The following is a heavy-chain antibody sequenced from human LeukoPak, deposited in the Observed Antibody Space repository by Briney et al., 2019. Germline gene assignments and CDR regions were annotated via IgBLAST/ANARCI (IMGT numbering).Heavy chain of an antibody. CDR1: GYTFTSYD. CDR3: ARGRTYYYDSSGYYYIPPSVNWFDP. Sequence: ASVKVSCKASGYTFTSYDINWVRQAPGQGLEWMGWMNPNSGNTGYAQKFQGRVTKTRNTSISTAYMELSRLRSEDTAVYYCARGRTYYYDSSGYYYIPPSVNWFDPWGQGTLVTVSS. V-gene: IGHV1-8*01. D-gene: IGHD3-22*01. CDR2: MNPNSGNT. J-gene: IGHJ5*02.